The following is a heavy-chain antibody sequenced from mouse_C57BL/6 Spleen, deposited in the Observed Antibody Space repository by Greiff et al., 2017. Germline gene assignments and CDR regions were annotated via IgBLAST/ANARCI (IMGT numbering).Heavy chain of an antibody. CDR1: GFTFSSYG. J-gene: IGHJ3*01. CDR3: ARLLYDYDVTWFAY. V-gene: IGHV5-6*01. Sequence: EVQLVESGGDLVKPGGSLKLSCAASGFTFSSYGMSWVRQTPDKRLEWVATISSGGSYTYYPDSVKGRFTISRDNAKNTLYLQMSSLKSEDTAMYYWARLLYDYDVTWFAYWGQGTLVTVSA. CDR2: ISSGGSYT. D-gene: IGHD2-4*01.